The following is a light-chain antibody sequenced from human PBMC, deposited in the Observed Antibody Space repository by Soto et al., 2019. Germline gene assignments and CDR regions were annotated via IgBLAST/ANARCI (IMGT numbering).Light chain of an antibody. CDR1: QSVSTS. CDR3: QVRDVWPS. Sequence: IVLTQSPVTLAVSPGESAVLSCRASQSVSTSLAWYQHKPGQAPRLFIYDASKRAPGIPARFTGSGSGAHITLTISSLELKDIEFYYCQVRDVWPSFGQGTKVDIK. V-gene: IGKV3-11*01. J-gene: IGKJ1*01. CDR2: DAS.